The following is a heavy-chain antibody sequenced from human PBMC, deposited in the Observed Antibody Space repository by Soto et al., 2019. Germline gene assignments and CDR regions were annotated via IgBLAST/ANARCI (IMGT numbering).Heavy chain of an antibody. D-gene: IGHD1-1*01. CDR2: LYYRGNT. V-gene: IGHV4-39*01. CDR1: GGSLTSGSSYY. J-gene: IGHJ4*02. Sequence: PSETLSLTCTVSGGSLTSGSSYYWGWIRQPPGKGLEWIGSLYYRGNTYYNPSLKSRVTISVDTSKNQFSLKVTSVTAADTAVYYCASTTTLADLGFDFWGRGTLVTVSS. CDR3: ASTTTLADLGFDF.